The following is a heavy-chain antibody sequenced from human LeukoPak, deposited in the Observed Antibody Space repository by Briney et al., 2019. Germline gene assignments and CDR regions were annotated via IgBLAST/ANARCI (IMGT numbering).Heavy chain of an antibody. CDR1: GFTFSNSD. Sequence: GGSLRLSCAASGFTFSNSDMHWVRQPTGKGLEWVSAIGTGGDTYYADSVKGRFTISRENAKNSLYLQMNSLREGDTAVYYCASLSLRWPDYWGQGTLVTVSS. CDR2: IGTGGDT. V-gene: IGHV3-13*01. D-gene: IGHD4-23*01. CDR3: ASLSLRWPDY. J-gene: IGHJ4*02.